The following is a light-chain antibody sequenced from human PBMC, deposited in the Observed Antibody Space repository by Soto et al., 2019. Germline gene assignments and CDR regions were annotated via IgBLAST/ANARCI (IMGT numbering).Light chain of an antibody. J-gene: IGKJ1*01. Sequence: DIQMTQSPSTLSASVGDRVTITCRASQSISSWLAWYQQKPGKAPKLLIYKASTLKSGVPSRFSGSGSGTEFTLTISTLQPDDVATYYCQQYNSYQWTFGQGTKVDI. CDR3: QQYNSYQWT. CDR2: KAS. V-gene: IGKV1-5*03. CDR1: QSISSW.